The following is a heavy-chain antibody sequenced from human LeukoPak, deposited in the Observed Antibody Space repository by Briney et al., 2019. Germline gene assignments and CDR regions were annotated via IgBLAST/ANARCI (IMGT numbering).Heavy chain of an antibody. CDR2: IYYSGST. D-gene: IGHD7-27*01. CDR1: GGSISSYY. J-gene: IGHJ2*01. V-gene: IGHV4-59*01. Sequence: PSETPSLTCTVSGGSISSYYWSWIRQPPGKGLEWIGYIYYSGSTNYNPSLKSRVTISVDTSKNQFSLKLSPVTAADTAVYYCARDLANWGNWYFDLWGRGTLVTVSS. CDR3: ARDLANWGNWYFDL.